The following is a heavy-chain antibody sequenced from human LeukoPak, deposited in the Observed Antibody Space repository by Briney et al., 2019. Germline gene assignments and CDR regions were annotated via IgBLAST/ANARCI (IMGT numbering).Heavy chain of an antibody. Sequence: PSETLSLTCTVSGGSISSRPYDWGWIRQPPGKGLEYIGSISYSGSTYYNPSLKSRVTISVDTSKNQFSLKLSSVTAADTAVYYCARALDDSSGYYVDYWGQGTLVTVSS. D-gene: IGHD3-22*01. CDR2: ISYSGST. CDR1: GGSISSRPYD. V-gene: IGHV4-39*07. J-gene: IGHJ4*02. CDR3: ARALDDSSGYYVDY.